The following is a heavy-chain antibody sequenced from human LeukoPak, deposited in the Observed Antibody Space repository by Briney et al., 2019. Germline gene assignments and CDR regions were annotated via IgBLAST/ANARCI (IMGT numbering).Heavy chain of an antibody. CDR1: GGTFSSYA. CDR3: ARDHRYNTGFDY. J-gene: IGHJ4*02. V-gene: IGHV1-69*05. D-gene: IGHD5-24*01. CDR2: IIPIFGTA. Sequence: SVKVSCKTSGGTFSSYAISWVRQAPGQGLEWMGGIIPIFGTANYAQKFQGRVTITTDESTSTAYMELSSLRSEDTAVYYCARDHRYNTGFDYWGQGTLVTVSS.